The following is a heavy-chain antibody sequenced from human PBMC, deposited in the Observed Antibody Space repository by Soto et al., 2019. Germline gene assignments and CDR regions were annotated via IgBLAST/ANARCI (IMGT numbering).Heavy chain of an antibody. CDR3: ARGDVDTATFDP. CDR1: GYTFTGYY. D-gene: IGHD5-18*01. V-gene: IGHV1-2*02. CDR2: INPNSGNT. Sequence: QVQLVQSGAEVKKPGASVKVSCKASGYTFTGYYMHWVRQAPGQGLEWMGWINPNSGNTKYGQAFLARLTMNRDTSRRTAYLGLSRRTADDTAVYYYARGDVDTATFDPGGQGTLVAFSS. J-gene: IGHJ5*02.